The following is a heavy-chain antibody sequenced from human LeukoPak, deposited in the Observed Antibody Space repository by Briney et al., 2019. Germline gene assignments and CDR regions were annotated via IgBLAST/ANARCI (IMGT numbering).Heavy chain of an antibody. Sequence: GGSLRLSCGASGFTFSSYAMSWVRQAPGKGLEWVSAISGSGGSTYYADSVKGRFTISRDNSKNTLYLQMNSLRAEDTAVYYCAKILAVAGTGAFDYWGQGTLVTVSS. CDR3: AKILAVAGTGAFDY. V-gene: IGHV3-23*01. CDR1: GFTFSSYA. CDR2: ISGSGGST. J-gene: IGHJ4*02. D-gene: IGHD6-19*01.